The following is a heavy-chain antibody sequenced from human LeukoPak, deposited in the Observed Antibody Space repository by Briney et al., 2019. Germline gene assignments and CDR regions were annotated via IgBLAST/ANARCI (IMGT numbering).Heavy chain of an antibody. Sequence: PGGSLRLSCAASGFTFSSYWMSWVRQAPGKGLEWVANIKQDGSEKYYVDSVKGRFTISRDNAKNSLYLQMNSLRAEDTAVYYCARGAVGYGDSYNYYNMDVWGQGTTVTVSS. D-gene: IGHD4-17*01. V-gene: IGHV3-7*03. CDR2: IKQDGSEK. CDR1: GFTFSSYW. CDR3: ARGAVGYGDSYNYYNMDV. J-gene: IGHJ6*02.